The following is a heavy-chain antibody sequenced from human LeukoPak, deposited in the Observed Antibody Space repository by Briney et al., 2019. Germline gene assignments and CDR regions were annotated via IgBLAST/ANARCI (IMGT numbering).Heavy chain of an antibody. V-gene: IGHV3-11*03. CDR3: ARGTYYYFDY. CDR2: IRSTNSDT. Sequence: PGGSLRLSCAASGFTFDDYAMHWVRQAPGKGLEWVSYIRSTNSDTNYADSVKGRFTISRDNAKNSLYLQVNSLRAEDTAVYYCARGTYYYFDYWGQGMLVTVSS. J-gene: IGHJ4*02. D-gene: IGHD1-26*01. CDR1: GFTFDDYA.